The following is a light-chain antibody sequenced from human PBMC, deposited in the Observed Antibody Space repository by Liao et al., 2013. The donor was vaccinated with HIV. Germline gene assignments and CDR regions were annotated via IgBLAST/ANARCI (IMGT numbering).Light chain of an antibody. J-gene: IGLJ1*01. CDR3: QAWDSDTSWG. CDR2: QDN. Sequence: SYELTQPPSVSVSPGQTASITCSADKLGDKYSCWYQQKPGQSPALVIYQDNNRPSGIPERLSGSNSGNTATLTISGTQAMDEADYYCQAWDSDTSWGFGTGTKVTVL. V-gene: IGLV3-1*01. CDR1: KLGDKY.